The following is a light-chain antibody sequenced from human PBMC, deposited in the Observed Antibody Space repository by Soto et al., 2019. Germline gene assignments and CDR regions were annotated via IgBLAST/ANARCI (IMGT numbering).Light chain of an antibody. J-gene: IGKJ1*01. CDR3: QQYNSYSTFGPAT. CDR1: QSISSY. V-gene: IGKV1-5*03. CDR2: SAS. Sequence: DIQMTQSASSLSASVGDRVTITCRASQSISSYLNWYQQKPGKAPKLLIYSASDLESGVPSRFSGSGFGTEFTLTITSLQPDDFATYYCQQYNSYSTFGPATFGQGTKVDVK.